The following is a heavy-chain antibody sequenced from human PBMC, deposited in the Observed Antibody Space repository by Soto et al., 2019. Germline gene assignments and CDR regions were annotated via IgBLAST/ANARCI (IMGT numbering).Heavy chain of an antibody. CDR3: ARVGPYDSQSYMFRYDRFGP. D-gene: IGHD3-10*01. CDR1: GFSVMSSQ. J-gene: IGHJ5*02. V-gene: IGHV3-53*01. Sequence: PGGSLRLSCAASGFSVMSSQMSWVLQAPWKGLEWVSIIFSDGTTHYGVSVKGRFTISRDSARNTVYLQMNGLRVDDTAVYYCARVGPYDSQSYMFRYDRFGPWGQGTHVTVSS. CDR2: IFSDGTT.